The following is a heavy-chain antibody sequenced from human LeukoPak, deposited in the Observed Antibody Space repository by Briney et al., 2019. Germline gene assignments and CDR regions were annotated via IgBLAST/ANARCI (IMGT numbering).Heavy chain of an antibody. J-gene: IGHJ4*02. CDR3: ARATIVVVVAATRGYFDY. D-gene: IGHD2-15*01. CDR2: IYYSGST. CDR1: GGSISSSSYY. V-gene: IGHV4-39*01. Sequence: SETLSLTCTVSGGSISSSSYYWGWIRQPPGKGRGWIGSIYYSGSTYYNPSLKSRVTISVDTSKNQFSLKLSSVTAADTAVYYCARATIVVVVAATRGYFDYWGQGTLVTVSS.